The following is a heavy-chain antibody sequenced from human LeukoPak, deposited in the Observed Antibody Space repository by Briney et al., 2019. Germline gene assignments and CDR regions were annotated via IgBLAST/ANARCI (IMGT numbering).Heavy chain of an antibody. V-gene: IGHV4-39*07. CDR2: VYYSGSI. CDR3: ARRKVLRYFDWFFDY. CDR1: GGSISSSSYY. D-gene: IGHD3-9*01. J-gene: IGHJ4*02. Sequence: SETLSLTCTVSGGSISSSSYYWGWIRQSPGKGLEWIGSVYYSGSIYYNPSLKSRVTISVDTSKNQFSLKLTSVTAADTAVYYCARRKVLRYFDWFFDYWGQGTLVTVSS.